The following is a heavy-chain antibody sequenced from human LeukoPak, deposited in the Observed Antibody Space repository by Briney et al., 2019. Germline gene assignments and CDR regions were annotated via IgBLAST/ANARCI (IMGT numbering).Heavy chain of an antibody. V-gene: IGHV3-30*02. CDR2: IRYTARDK. CDR3: AKGGSYRSQPYFDY. D-gene: IGHD3-16*02. Sequence: GESLRLSCTASGFTFSYYGMHWVRQAPGKGLEWVAFIRYTARDKYYADSVKGRFTISRDNSKNTVYLQMNSLRAEDTAVYYCAKGGSYRSQPYFDYWGQGTPVTVSS. CDR1: GFTFSYYG. J-gene: IGHJ4*02.